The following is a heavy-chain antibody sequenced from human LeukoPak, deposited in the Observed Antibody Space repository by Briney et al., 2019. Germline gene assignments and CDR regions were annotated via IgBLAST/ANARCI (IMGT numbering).Heavy chain of an antibody. D-gene: IGHD6-13*01. Sequence: SETLSLTCTVSGGSISSYYWSWIRQPPGKGLEWFGYINYSGSTNYNPSLKSRVTISVDTSKNQFSLKLRSVTAADTAVYYCARTGYSSSWHEERPTYYYGMDVWGQGTTVTVSS. V-gene: IGHV4-59*08. CDR3: ARTGYSSSWHEERPTYYYGMDV. CDR1: GGSISSYY. CDR2: INYSGST. J-gene: IGHJ6*02.